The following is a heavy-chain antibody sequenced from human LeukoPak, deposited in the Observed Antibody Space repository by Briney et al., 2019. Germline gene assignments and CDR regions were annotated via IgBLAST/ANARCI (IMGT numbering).Heavy chain of an antibody. V-gene: IGHV3-48*03. CDR2: ISSSGGTI. CDR1: GFTFSSYE. J-gene: IGHJ6*02. Sequence: GGSLRLSCAASGFTFSSYEMNWVRQAPGKGLEWVSYISSSGGTIYCADSVKGRFTISRDNAKNSLYLQMNSLRAEDTAVYYCARDFWSGYKDVWGQGTTVTVSS. CDR3: ARDFWSGYKDV. D-gene: IGHD3-3*01.